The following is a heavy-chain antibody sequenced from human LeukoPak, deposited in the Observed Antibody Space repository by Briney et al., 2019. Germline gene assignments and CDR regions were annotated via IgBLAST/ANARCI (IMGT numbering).Heavy chain of an antibody. CDR3: ARAEMQVGSCTSTNCLFDH. D-gene: IGHD2-2*01. CDR2: IKTDGSDT. J-gene: IGHJ4*02. Sequence: PGGSLRLSCAASGFTFSSYWMHWVRQVPGKGLLWVSRIKTDGSDTTYADSGKGRFTISRDNARNTLFLQMNSLTVEDTAVYYCARAEMQVGSCTSTNCLFDHWGQGTLVTVSS. V-gene: IGHV3-74*01. CDR1: GFTFSSYW.